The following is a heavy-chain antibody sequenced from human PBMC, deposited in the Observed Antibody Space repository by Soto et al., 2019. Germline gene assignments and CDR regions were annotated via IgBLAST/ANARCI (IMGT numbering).Heavy chain of an antibody. Sequence: HPGGSLGLSCAVSGFICSSYDMSWVRQAPGKGLEWVSTILVGGSTHYEDAVKGRFTISRDTSKNTVYLQMNSLTAGDTAVYYCAKATATSGGAFEIYGQGTMVTVSS. J-gene: IGHJ3*02. CDR2: ILVGGST. D-gene: IGHD1-1*01. CDR1: GFICSSYD. V-gene: IGHV3-23*01. CDR3: AKATATSGGAFEI.